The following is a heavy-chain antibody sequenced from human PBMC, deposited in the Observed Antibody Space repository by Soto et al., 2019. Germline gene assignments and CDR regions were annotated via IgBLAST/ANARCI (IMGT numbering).Heavy chain of an antibody. CDR1: GYSFTSYW. J-gene: IGHJ4*02. Sequence: GESLKISCKGSGYSFTSYWITWVRQMPGKGLEWMGRIDPSDSYTNYSPSFQGHVTISADKSISTAYLQWSSLKASDTAMYYCARRGYYYDSSFYYYEFDYWGQGTLATVSS. CDR3: ARRGYYYDSSFYYYEFDY. D-gene: IGHD3-22*01. CDR2: IDPSDSYT. V-gene: IGHV5-10-1*01.